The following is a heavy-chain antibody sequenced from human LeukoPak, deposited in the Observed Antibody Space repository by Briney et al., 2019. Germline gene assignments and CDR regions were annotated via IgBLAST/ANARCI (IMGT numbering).Heavy chain of an antibody. J-gene: IGHJ4*02. V-gene: IGHV4-59*01. D-gene: IGHD6-13*01. Sequence: SETLSLTCTVSGGSLSSYYWSWIRQPPGKGLEWIGYIYYSGSTNYNPSLKSRVTISVDTSKNQFSLKLSSVTAADTAVYYCARARIAAAGVFDYWGQGTLVTVSS. CDR2: IYYSGST. CDR1: GGSLSSYY. CDR3: ARARIAAAGVFDY.